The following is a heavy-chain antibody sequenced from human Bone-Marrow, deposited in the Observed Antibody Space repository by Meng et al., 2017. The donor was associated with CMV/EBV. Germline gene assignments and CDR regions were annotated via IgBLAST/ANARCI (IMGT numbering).Heavy chain of an antibody. Sequence: GGSLRLSCAASGFTFSSYSMNWVRQAPGKGLEWVSYVSSSGSTIYYADSVKGRFTISRDNAKNSLYLQMNSLRAEDTAVYYCASPDIVVVPAATLRGVGMDVWGQGTTVTVSS. CDR3: ASPDIVVVPAATLRGVGMDV. V-gene: IGHV3-48*04. J-gene: IGHJ6*02. CDR1: GFTFSSYS. CDR2: VSSSGSTI. D-gene: IGHD2-2*01.